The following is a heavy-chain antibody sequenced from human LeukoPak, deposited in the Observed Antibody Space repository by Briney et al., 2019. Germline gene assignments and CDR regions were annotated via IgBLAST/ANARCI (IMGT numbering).Heavy chain of an antibody. V-gene: IGHV4-31*03. CDR1: GGSISGGAYY. J-gene: IGHJ4*02. D-gene: IGHD2-21*01. CDR2: IYYRGST. Sequence: SETLSLTCTVSGGSISGGAYYWNWIRQHPGKGLEWIGYIYYRGSTYYNPSLKSRVTISVDTSKNQFSLKVSSVTAADTAVYYCARGAYGSYSVDFWGQGTLVTVSS. CDR3: ARGAYGSYSVDF.